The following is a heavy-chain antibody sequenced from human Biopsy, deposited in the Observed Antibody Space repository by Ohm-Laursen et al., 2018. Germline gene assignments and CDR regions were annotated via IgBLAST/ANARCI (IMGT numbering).Heavy chain of an antibody. V-gene: IGHV3-11*01. J-gene: IGHJ2*01. D-gene: IGHD3-16*01. CDR1: GFTFSDHS. CDR2: ISSTSKTI. CDR3: ARVKLWYPYCYFDH. Sequence: SLRLSCAASGFTFSDHSLSWIRQAPGKGLERIADISSTSKTISYADSVKGRFTISRDNARESIYLQMSTLRAEDTAVYYCARVKLWYPYCYFDHWGRGTLVTVSS.